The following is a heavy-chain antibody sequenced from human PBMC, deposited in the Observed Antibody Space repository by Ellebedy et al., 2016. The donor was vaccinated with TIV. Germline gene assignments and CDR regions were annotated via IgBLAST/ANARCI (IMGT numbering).Heavy chain of an antibody. Sequence: GGSLRLSXAASGITFSSYAMSWVRQAPGKGLEWVSAISESGVSTYYADSVKGRFTISRDNSKNTLHLQMNSLRAEDTAIYYCARKSPYDMDVWGQGTTVTVSS. V-gene: IGHV3-23*01. CDR3: ARKSPYDMDV. J-gene: IGHJ6*02. CDR2: ISESGVST. CDR1: GITFSSYA.